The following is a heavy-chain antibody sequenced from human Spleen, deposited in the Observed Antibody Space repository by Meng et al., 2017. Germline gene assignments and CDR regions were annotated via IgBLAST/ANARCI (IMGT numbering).Heavy chain of an antibody. Sequence: QVQLQQWRAGLLKPSDTLSLTCGVYGGSFSGYYWSWIRQPPGKGLEWIGEINHSGSTNYNPSLKSRVTISVDTSKNQFSLKLSSVTAADSAVYYCARGPTTMAHDFDYWGQGTLVTVSS. CDR1: GGSFSGYY. V-gene: IGHV4-34*01. CDR3: ARGPTTMAHDFDY. CDR2: INHSGST. D-gene: IGHD4-11*01. J-gene: IGHJ4*02.